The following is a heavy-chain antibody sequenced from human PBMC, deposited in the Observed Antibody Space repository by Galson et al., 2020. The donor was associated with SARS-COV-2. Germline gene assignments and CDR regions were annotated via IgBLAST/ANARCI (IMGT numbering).Heavy chain of an antibody. J-gene: IGHJ5*02. Sequence: NSGGSLRLSCAASGFTFSSYSMNWVRQAPGKGLEWVSSISSSSSYIYYADSVKGRFTISRDNAKNSLYLQMNSLRAEDTAVYYCATGSPYYDTLGWFDPWGQGTLVTVSS. CDR3: ATGSPYYDTLGWFDP. CDR2: ISSSSSYI. D-gene: IGHD3-22*01. CDR1: GFTFSSYS. V-gene: IGHV3-21*04.